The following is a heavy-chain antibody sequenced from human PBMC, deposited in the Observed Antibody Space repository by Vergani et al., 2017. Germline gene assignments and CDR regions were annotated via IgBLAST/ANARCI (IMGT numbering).Heavy chain of an antibody. Sequence: QVKLEESGGGVVQPGRSLRLSCAASGFSFGHYAMHWVRQAPGKGLEWVGVISYDGTEKKYADSVNGRFTISRDNSKKMMSLKMNSLRVEDTAVYYCARGGKGIIMVVPSTHLWGQGTQVSVS. V-gene: IGHV3-30-3*01. CDR2: ISYDGTEK. CDR1: GFSFGHYA. CDR3: ARGGKGIIMVVPSTHL. J-gene: IGHJ4*02. D-gene: IGHD2-8*02.